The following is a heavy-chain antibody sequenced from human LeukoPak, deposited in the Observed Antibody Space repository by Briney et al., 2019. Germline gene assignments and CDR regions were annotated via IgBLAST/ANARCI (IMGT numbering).Heavy chain of an antibody. CDR2: IYHSGST. V-gene: IGHV4-59*12. CDR1: GGSISSYY. Sequence: SETLSLTCTVSGGSISSYYWSWIRQPPGKGLEWIGYIYHSGSTYYNPSLKSRVTISVDRSKNQFSLKLSSVTAADTAVYYCARGRDYDFWSGYSPYYFDYWGQGTLVTVSS. J-gene: IGHJ4*02. D-gene: IGHD3-3*01. CDR3: ARGRDYDFWSGYSPYYFDY.